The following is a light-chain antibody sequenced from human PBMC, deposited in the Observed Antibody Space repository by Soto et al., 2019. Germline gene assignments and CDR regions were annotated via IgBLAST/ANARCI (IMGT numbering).Light chain of an antibody. CDR3: SSYAGSTPYV. J-gene: IGLJ1*01. Sequence: QSLLTQPPPAAGAPGQSGTLPFTGTSSDVGGYTYVSWYQQHPGKAPKLMIYEVSKRPSGVPDRSSGSKSGNTASLTVSGLQAEDEADYYCSSYAGSTPYVFGTGPKVTVL. CDR1: SSDVGGYTY. CDR2: EVS. V-gene: IGLV2-8*01.